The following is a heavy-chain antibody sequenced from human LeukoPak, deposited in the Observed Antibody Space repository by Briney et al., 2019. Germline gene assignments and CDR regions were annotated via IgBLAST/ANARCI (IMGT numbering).Heavy chain of an antibody. V-gene: IGHV1-18*01. CDR3: ARERGGLSVTGPYYYYGMDV. CDR2: ISGYNGNT. CDR1: GYTFTSYG. Sequence: ASVKVSCKASGYTFTSYGISWVRQAPGQGLEWMGWISGYNGNTNYAQKLQGRVTMTTDKSTSTAYMELSSLRSEDTAVYYCARERGGLSVTGPYYYYGMDVWGQGTTVTVSS. D-gene: IGHD4-11*01. J-gene: IGHJ6*02.